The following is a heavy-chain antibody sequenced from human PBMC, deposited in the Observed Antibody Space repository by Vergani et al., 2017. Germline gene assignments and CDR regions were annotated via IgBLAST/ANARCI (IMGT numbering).Heavy chain of an antibody. V-gene: IGHV4-34*01. J-gene: IGHJ4*02. CDR2: IYYSGST. D-gene: IGHD5-18*01. CDR3: ARDRGAYTAMAGDYFDY. Sequence: QVQLQQWGAGLLKPSETLSLTCAVYGGSFSGYYWSWIRQPPGKGLEWIGYIYYSGSTYYNPSLKSRVTISVDTSKNQFSLKLSSVTAADTAVYYCARDRGAYTAMAGDYFDYWGQGTLVTVSS. CDR1: GGSFSGYY.